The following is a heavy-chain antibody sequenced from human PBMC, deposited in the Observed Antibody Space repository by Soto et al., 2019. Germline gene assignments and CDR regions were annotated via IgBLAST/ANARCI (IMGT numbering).Heavy chain of an antibody. CDR3: ARDYGGNLLDY. V-gene: IGHV4-59*01. CDR2: IYYSVST. Sequence: QVQLQESGPGLVKPSETLSLTCTDSVGSISSYYWSWIRQPPGKGLEWIGYIYYSVSTNYNPALKSRVTLSVDTSKNQFSPKLSSVTAADTAVYYCARDYGGNLLDYWGQGPMVSVSS. CDR1: VGSISSYY. J-gene: IGHJ4*02. D-gene: IGHD4-17*01.